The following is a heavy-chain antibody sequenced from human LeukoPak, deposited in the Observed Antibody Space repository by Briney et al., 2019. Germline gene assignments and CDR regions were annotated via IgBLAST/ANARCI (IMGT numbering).Heavy chain of an antibody. V-gene: IGHV3-7*04. CDR2: IKQDGSKQ. CDR3: TRGGGWFPDY. Sequence: GGSRRLSCVASGFALSSYWMSRVRQAPGKGLEWVANIKQDGSKQYYVDSVKGRFTISRDNAKNSLYLQMNSLRAEDTAVYYCTRGGGWFPDYWGQGTLVTVSS. D-gene: IGHD6-19*01. J-gene: IGHJ4*02. CDR1: GFALSSYW.